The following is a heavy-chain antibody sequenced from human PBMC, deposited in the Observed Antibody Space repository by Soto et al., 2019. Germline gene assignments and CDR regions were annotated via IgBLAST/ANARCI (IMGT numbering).Heavy chain of an antibody. CDR3: AGGRIVVAGSSADYGMDV. CDR2: IIPVFGIV. Sequence: QVHLLLQSGAAVKKPGSSVKVSCKAYGGNPSNSAISWVRQAPGQGLEGMGGIIPVFGIVSYAQHFQGRVTITADDSTSTAYMELSSLRSEDTAVYFCAGGRIVVAGSSADYGMDVWGQGTTVTVSS. V-gene: IGHV1-69*01. J-gene: IGHJ6*02. D-gene: IGHD6-19*01. CDR1: GGNPSNSA.